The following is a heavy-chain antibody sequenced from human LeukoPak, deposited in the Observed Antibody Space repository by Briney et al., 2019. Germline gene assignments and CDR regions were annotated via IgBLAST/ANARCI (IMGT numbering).Heavy chain of an antibody. J-gene: IGHJ2*01. V-gene: IGHV3-53*01. CDR1: GFTVSSNY. CDR2: IYSGDST. D-gene: IGHD4-17*01. CDR3: ARGRGDYDPWYFDL. Sequence: PGGSLRLSCAASGFTVSSNYMNWVRQAPGKGLEWVSVIYSGDSTYYADSVKGRFTISRDNSKNTLYLQMNSLRAEDTAVYYCARGRGDYDPWYFDLWGRGTLVTVSS.